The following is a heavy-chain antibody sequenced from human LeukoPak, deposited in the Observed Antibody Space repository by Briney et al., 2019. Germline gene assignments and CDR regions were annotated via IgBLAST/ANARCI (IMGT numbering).Heavy chain of an antibody. CDR2: DCGSGGST. CDR1: GFTFSSYA. D-gene: IGHD4-17*01. Sequence: PGGSLRLSCAASGFTFSSYAMSWVRQAPGKGLEWVSADCGSGGSTYYADSVKGRFTISRDNSENTLYLQMNSLRPEDTAVYYCAKDHGNYGYFYYYMDVWGKGTTVTVSS. V-gene: IGHV3-23*01. J-gene: IGHJ6*03. CDR3: AKDHGNYGYFYYYMDV.